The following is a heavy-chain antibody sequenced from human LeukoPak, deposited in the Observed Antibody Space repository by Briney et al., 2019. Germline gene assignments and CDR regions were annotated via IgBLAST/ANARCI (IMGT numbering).Heavy chain of an antibody. Sequence: ASVKVSCKASGYTFTSYAMNWVRQAPGQGLEWMGWINTNTGNPTYAQGFTGRFVFSLDTSVSTAYLQISSLKAEDTAVYYCFAWGRGYSGYDPGDYFDYWGQGTLVTVSS. J-gene: IGHJ4*02. V-gene: IGHV7-4-1*02. CDR2: INTNTGNP. D-gene: IGHD5-12*01. CDR3: FAWGRGYSGYDPGDYFDY. CDR1: GYTFTSYA.